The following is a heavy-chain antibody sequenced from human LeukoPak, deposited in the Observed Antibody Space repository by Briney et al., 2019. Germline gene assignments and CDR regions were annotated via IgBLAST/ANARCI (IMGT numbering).Heavy chain of an antibody. CDR1: GFTFSSYS. CDR3: ARESITIFGVVTRGFDY. V-gene: IGHV3-21*01. D-gene: IGHD3-3*01. CDR2: ISSSSSYI. J-gene: IGHJ4*02. Sequence: PGGSLRLSCAASGFTFSSYSMNWVRQAPGKGLEWVSSISSSSSYIYYADSVKGRFTISRDNAKNSLYLQMNSLRAEDTAVYYCARESITIFGVVTRGFDYWGQGTLVTVSS.